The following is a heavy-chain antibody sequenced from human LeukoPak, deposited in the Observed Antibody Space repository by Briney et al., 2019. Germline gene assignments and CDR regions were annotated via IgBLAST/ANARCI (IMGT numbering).Heavy chain of an antibody. Sequence: SETLSLTCAVYGGSFSGYYWSWIRQPPGKGLEWIGEINHSGSTNYNPSLKSRVTISVDTSKNQFSLKLSSVTAADTAVYYCARLVSSGGWYEAHYRYHMDVWGKGITVTISS. CDR2: INHSGST. J-gene: IGHJ6*03. CDR3: ARLVSSGGWYEAHYRYHMDV. V-gene: IGHV4-34*01. D-gene: IGHD6-19*01. CDR1: GGSFSGYY.